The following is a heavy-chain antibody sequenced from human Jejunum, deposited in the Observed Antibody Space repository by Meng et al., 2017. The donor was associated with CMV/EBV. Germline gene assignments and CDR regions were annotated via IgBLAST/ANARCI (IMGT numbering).Heavy chain of an antibody. V-gene: IGHV1-3*01. D-gene: IGHD3/OR15-3a*01. Sequence: QVQLVQSGAEVKKSGASVKVSCKTSGYTFTNFAMHLVRQAPGQRLEWMAWINAGNGDTKYSQNFQGRVTVTTDTSATTAYMEMSSLRSEDTAVYYCARFLIYKYIDYWGQGSLVVASS. CDR1: GYTFTNFA. CDR3: ARFLIYKYIDY. CDR2: INAGNGDT. J-gene: IGHJ4*02.